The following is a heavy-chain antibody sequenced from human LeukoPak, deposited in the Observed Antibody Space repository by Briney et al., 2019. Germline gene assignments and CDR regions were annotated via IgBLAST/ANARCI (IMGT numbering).Heavy chain of an antibody. CDR2: IYSGGST. V-gene: IGHV3-53*01. Sequence: GGSLRLSCAASGFTVSSNYMSWVRQAPGKGLEWVSVIYSGGSTYYADSVKGRFTISRDNSKNTLYLQMNSLRAEDTAVYYCARAARGSSGSIDYWGQGTLVTVSS. J-gene: IGHJ4*02. CDR3: ARAARGSSGSIDY. D-gene: IGHD3-22*01. CDR1: GFTVSSNY.